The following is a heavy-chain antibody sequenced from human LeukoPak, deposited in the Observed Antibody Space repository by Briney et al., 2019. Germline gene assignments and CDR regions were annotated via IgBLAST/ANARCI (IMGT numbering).Heavy chain of an antibody. CDR3: AREKDAFCSD. J-gene: IGHJ4*02. CDR1: GYSFSGHY. D-gene: IGHD2-15*01. CDR2: ISPYNGNT. Sequence: GASVKVSCRTSGYSFSGHYIQWVRQAPGQGLEWMGWISPYNGNTKYAQKVQGRVTMTTDTSTTTAYMELRSLRPDDTAVYYCAREKDAFCSDWGQGTLVTVSS. V-gene: IGHV1-18*04.